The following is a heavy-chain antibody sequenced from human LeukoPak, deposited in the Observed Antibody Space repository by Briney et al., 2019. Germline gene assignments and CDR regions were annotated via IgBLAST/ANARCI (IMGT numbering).Heavy chain of an antibody. Sequence: GGSLRLSCAASGFTFSSYSMNWVRQAPGKGLEWVSYISSSSSTIYYADSVKGPFTISRDNAKNSLYLQMNSLRAEDTAVYYCARGDSSSGDYWGQGTLVTVSS. D-gene: IGHD6-6*01. CDR3: ARGDSSSGDY. CDR1: GFTFSSYS. J-gene: IGHJ4*02. V-gene: IGHV3-48*04. CDR2: ISSSSSTI.